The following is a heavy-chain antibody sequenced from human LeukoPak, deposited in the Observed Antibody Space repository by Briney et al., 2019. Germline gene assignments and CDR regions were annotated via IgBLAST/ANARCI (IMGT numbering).Heavy chain of an antibody. CDR1: GGSISSSSYY. J-gene: IGHJ4*02. Sequence: SETLSLTCTVSGGSISSSSYYWGWIRQPPGKGLEWIGSIYYSGSTYYNPSLKSRVTISVDTSKNQFSLKLSSVTAADTAVYYCARYSLGYFDPYHDYWGQGTLVTVSS. CDR2: IYYSGST. CDR3: ARYSLGYFDPYHDY. V-gene: IGHV4-39*01. D-gene: IGHD3-9*01.